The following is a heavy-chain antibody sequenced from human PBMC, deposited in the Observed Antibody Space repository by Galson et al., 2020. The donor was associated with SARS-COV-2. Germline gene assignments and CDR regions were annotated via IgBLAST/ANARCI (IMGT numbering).Heavy chain of an antibody. CDR2: FYVTGSS. CDR3: ATVGGNFSKGAYYFAH. Sequence: SETLSLTCTVSGDLIRSYYWSWIRQPAGKGLEWMGRFYVTGSSIYNPSLKGRFTTSVDMTKNELYLTLTSVTAADTAVYYCATVGGNFSKGAYYFAHWGRGTLVTVSS. CDR1: GDLIRSYY. V-gene: IGHV4-4*07. D-gene: IGHD1-26*01. J-gene: IGHJ4*02.